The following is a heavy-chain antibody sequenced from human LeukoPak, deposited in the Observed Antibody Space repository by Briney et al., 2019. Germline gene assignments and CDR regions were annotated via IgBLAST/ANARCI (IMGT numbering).Heavy chain of an antibody. CDR1: GFIFSNYG. Sequence: GRSLRLSCAASGFIFSNYGMHWVRQAPGKGLEWVAVISYDGSNKYYADSVKGRFTISRDNSKNTLYLQMNSLRAEDTAVYYCAKDQEPAIQLWWDNYYGMDVWGQGTTVTVSS. J-gene: IGHJ6*02. D-gene: IGHD5-18*01. CDR2: ISYDGSNK. CDR3: AKDQEPAIQLWWDNYYGMDV. V-gene: IGHV3-30*18.